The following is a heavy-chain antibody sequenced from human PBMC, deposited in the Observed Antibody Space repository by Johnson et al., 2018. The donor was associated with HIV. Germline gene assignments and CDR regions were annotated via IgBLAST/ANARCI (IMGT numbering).Heavy chain of an antibody. Sequence: VQLVESGGGVVQPGRSLRLSCAASGFTLSSYPMHWVRQAPGKGLEWVAVISYDGSNKFYADSVKGRFTLSRDNSKNTLYLEMNSLRAEDTAVYYCAKDQTPHLAAAGDDAFDIWGQGTMVTVSS. CDR1: GFTLSSYP. J-gene: IGHJ3*02. D-gene: IGHD6-13*01. V-gene: IGHV3-30*04. CDR3: AKDQTPHLAAAGDDAFDI. CDR2: ISYDGSNK.